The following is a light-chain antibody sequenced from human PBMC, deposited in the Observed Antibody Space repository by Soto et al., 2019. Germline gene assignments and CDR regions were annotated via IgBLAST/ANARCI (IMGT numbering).Light chain of an antibody. CDR2: DAS. V-gene: IGKV3-11*01. Sequence: EIVLTQSLATLSLSPGERATLSCRASQSVSSYLAWYQQKPGQAPRLLIYDASNRATGIPARFSGSGSGTDFTLTISSLEPEDFAVYYCQQRSNWPLSSFGQGTRLEIK. CDR1: QSVSSY. CDR3: QQRSNWPLSS. J-gene: IGKJ5*01.